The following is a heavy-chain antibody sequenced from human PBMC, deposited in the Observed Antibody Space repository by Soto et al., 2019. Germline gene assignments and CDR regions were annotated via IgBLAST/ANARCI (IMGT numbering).Heavy chain of an antibody. V-gene: IGHV1-2*02. D-gene: IGHD1-26*01. CDR2: INPKSGGT. Sequence: GASVKVSCKASGYTFTVYYMHWVRQAPGQGLEWMGWINPKSGGTMYPQKFQGRVTMTWDTSISTAYMALTRLRSDDTAVYYCARDLAKAGGSAGFDYWGPGTLVTVSS. J-gene: IGHJ4*02. CDR3: ARDLAKAGGSAGFDY. CDR1: GYTFTVYY.